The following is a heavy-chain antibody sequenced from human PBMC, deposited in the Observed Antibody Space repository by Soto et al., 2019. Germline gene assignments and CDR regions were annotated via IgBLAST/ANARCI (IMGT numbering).Heavy chain of an antibody. D-gene: IGHD6-6*01. CDR3: AKRSSSSTFDY. Sequence: EVQLLESGGGLVQPGESLRLSCAASGFTFSSYAMSWVRQAPGKGLEWVSVISGSDDSTYYADSVKGRFTISRDNTKNTHYMRMNSVRAGDTAVYYCAKRSSSSTFDYWGQGTLVTVSS. V-gene: IGHV3-23*01. J-gene: IGHJ4*02. CDR2: ISGSDDST. CDR1: GFTFSSYA.